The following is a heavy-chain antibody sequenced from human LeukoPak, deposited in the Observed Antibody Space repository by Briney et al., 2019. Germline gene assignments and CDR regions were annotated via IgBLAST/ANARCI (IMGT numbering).Heavy chain of an antibody. CDR1: GGSISSGGYY. D-gene: IGHD5-12*01. Sequence: SQTLSLTCTVSGGSISSGGYYWSWIRQHPGKGLEWIGYIYHSGSTYYNPSLKSRVTISVDTSKNQFSLKLSSVTAADTAVYYCARDKNGYDFFDYWGQGTLVTVSS. V-gene: IGHV4-31*03. J-gene: IGHJ4*02. CDR3: ARDKNGYDFFDY. CDR2: IYHSGST.